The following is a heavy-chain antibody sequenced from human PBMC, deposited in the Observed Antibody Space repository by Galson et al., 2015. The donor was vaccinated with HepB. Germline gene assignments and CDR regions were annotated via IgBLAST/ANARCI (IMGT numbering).Heavy chain of an antibody. Sequence: SLRLSCAASGFTFSSYSMNWVRQAPGKGLEWVSSISSSSSYIYYADSVKGRFTISRDNAKNSLYLQMNSLRAEDTAVYYCARDRGGHSGYDASFDYWGQGSLVTVSS. CDR2: ISSSSSYI. CDR3: ARDRGGHSGYDASFDY. V-gene: IGHV3-21*01. D-gene: IGHD5-12*01. CDR1: GFTFSSYS. J-gene: IGHJ4*02.